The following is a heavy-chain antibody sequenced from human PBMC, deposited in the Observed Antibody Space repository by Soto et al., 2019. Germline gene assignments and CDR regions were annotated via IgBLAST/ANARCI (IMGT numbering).Heavy chain of an antibody. V-gene: IGHV4-59*08. J-gene: IGHJ6*03. Sequence: SETLSLTCTVSGGSISSYYWSWIRQPPGKGLEWIGYIYYSGSTNYNPSLKSRVTISVDTSKNQFSLKLSSVTAADTAVYYCARDAGGDYEGYYYYYYMDVWGKGTTVTVSS. CDR2: IYYSGST. CDR3: ARDAGGDYEGYYYYYYMDV. D-gene: IGHD4-17*01. CDR1: GGSISSYY.